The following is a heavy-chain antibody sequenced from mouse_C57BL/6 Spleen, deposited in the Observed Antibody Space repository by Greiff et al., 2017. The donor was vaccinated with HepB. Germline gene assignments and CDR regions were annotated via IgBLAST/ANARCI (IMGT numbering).Heavy chain of an antibody. CDR3: AREIITTVVAFDY. CDR1: GYSFTGYF. Sequence: VQLQQSGPELVKPGDSVKISCKASGYSFTGYFMNWVMQSHGKSLEWIGRINPYNGDTFYNQKFKGKATLTVDKSSSTAHMELRSLTSEDAAVYYCAREIITTVVAFDYWGQGTTLTVSS. V-gene: IGHV1-20*01. D-gene: IGHD1-1*01. CDR2: INPYNGDT. J-gene: IGHJ2*01.